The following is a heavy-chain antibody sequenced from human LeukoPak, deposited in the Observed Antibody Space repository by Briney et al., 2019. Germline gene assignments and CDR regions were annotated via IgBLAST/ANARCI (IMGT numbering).Heavy chain of an antibody. CDR1: GYSFTGYY. D-gene: IGHD3-16*01. J-gene: IGHJ4*02. CDR2: INPNSGAT. Sequence: ASVKVSCKASGYSFTGYYIHWVRQSPGQGLEWMGWINPNSGATNYAQRFQGRVTMTRDTSISTAYMELSRLRSDDTAVYYCARGPGGVLVSLDYWGQGTLVTVSS. V-gene: IGHV1-2*02. CDR3: ARGPGGVLVSLDY.